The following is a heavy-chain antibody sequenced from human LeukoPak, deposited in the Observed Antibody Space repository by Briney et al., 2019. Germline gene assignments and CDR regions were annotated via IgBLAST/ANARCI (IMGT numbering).Heavy chain of an antibody. J-gene: IGHJ4*02. V-gene: IGHV4-61*02. CDR2: IYTSGST. D-gene: IGHD1-26*01. CDR1: GGSISSGSYY. Sequence: SQTLSLTCTVSGGSISSGSYYWSWIRQPAGKGLEWIGRIYTSGSTNYNPSLKSRVTISVDTSKNQFSLKLSSVTAADTAVYYCARVSEREPLRPNYYFDYWGQGILVTVSS. CDR3: ARVSEREPLRPNYYFDY.